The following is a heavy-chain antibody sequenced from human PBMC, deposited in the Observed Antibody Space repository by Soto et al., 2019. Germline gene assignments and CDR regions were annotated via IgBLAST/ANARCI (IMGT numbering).Heavy chain of an antibody. D-gene: IGHD1-1*01. CDR1: GFTFDDYT. CDR2: ISWDGGST. V-gene: IGHV3-43*01. J-gene: IGHJ6*02. CDR3: AKEGRVPGYYGMDV. Sequence: EVQLVESGGVVVQPGGSLRLSCAASGFTFDDYTMHWVRQAPGKGLEWVSLISWDGGSTYYVDSVKGRFTISRDNSKNSLYLQMNSLRTEDTALYYCAKEGRVPGYYGMDVWGQGTTVTVSS.